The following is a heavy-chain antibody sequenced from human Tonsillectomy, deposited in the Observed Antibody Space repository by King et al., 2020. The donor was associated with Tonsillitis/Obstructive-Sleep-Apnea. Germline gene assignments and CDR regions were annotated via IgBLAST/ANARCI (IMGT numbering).Heavy chain of an antibody. CDR2: IKSKTDGGTT. V-gene: IGHV3-15*07. D-gene: IGHD3-22*01. Sequence: VQLVESGGGLVKPGGSLRLSCAASGFTFSNAWMNWVRQAPGKGLEWVGRIKSKTDGGTTDYAAPVKDRFIIPRDDSKNTLYLQMNSLKTEDTAVYYCTTALGITMIVVVTTEDYWGQGTLVTVSS. CDR3: TTALGITMIVVVTTEDY. J-gene: IGHJ4*02. CDR1: GFTFSNAW.